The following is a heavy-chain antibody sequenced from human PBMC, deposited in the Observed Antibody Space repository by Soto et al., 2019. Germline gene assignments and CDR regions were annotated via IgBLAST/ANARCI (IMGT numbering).Heavy chain of an antibody. Sequence: SETLSLTCTVSGGSVSSGSYYWSWIRQPPGKGLEWIGYIYYSGSTNYNPSLKSRVTISVDTSKNQFSLKLSSVTAADTAVYYCARDTYYYDSSGYYLDYWGQGTLVTVSS. D-gene: IGHD3-22*01. V-gene: IGHV4-61*01. CDR2: IYYSGST. CDR3: ARDTYYYDSSGYYLDY. J-gene: IGHJ4*02. CDR1: GGSVSSGSYY.